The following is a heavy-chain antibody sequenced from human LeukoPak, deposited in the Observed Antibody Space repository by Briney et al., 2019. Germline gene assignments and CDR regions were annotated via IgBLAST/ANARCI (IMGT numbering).Heavy chain of an antibody. J-gene: IGHJ5*02. D-gene: IGHD3-22*01. Sequence: KPSQTLSLTCSVSGGSISSGHYYWSWIRQPPGKGLEWIAYMYYSGSTYYNPSLKSRVTMSADTSKNRLSLKLSSVTAADTAVYYCARPYYYDSRIDPWGQGILVTVAS. V-gene: IGHV4-30-4*01. CDR3: ARPYYYDSRIDP. CDR1: GGSISSGHYY. CDR2: MYYSGST.